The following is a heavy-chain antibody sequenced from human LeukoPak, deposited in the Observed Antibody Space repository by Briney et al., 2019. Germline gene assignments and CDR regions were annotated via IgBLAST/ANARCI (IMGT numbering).Heavy chain of an antibody. CDR1: GGSISSSSYY. V-gene: IGHV4-39*07. J-gene: IGHJ4*02. Sequence: KTSETLSLTCTVSGGSISSSSYYWGWIRQPPGKGLEWIGSIYYSGSTYYNPSLRSRVTISVDTSKNQFSLKLSSVTAADTAVYHCARHVRLRAAADLADFDYWGQGTLVTVSS. CDR2: IYYSGST. CDR3: ARHVRLRAAADLADFDY. D-gene: IGHD6-13*01.